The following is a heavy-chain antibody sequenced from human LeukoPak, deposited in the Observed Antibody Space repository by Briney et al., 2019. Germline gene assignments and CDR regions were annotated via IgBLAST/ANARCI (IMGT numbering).Heavy chain of an antibody. CDR3: ARRYSNYFFDY. CDR1: GYSITNGYY. J-gene: IGHJ4*02. CDR2: IYYSGNT. D-gene: IGHD4-11*01. V-gene: IGHV4-38-2*01. Sequence: SETLSLTCGVSGYSITNGYYWAWIRQPPGKGLEWIGNIYYSGNTYYNPSLKSRVTISVDTSKNQFSLMLSSVTAADTAVYCCARRYSNYFFDYWGQGTLVTVSS.